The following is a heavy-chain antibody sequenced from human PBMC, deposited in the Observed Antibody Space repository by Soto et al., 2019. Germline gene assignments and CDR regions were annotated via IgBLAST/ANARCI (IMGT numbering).Heavy chain of an antibody. D-gene: IGHD2-2*01. CDR1: GFTFSNAW. Sequence: EVQLVESGGGLVKPGGSLRLSCAASGFTFSNAWMSWVRQAPGKGLEWVGRIKSKTDGGTTDYAAPVKGRFTISRDDSKNTLYLQMNSLKTEDTAAYYCTTYPSIVVVPAAMGNWYFDLWGRGTLVTVSS. CDR3: TTYPSIVVVPAAMGNWYFDL. V-gene: IGHV3-15*01. J-gene: IGHJ2*01. CDR2: IKSKTDGGTT.